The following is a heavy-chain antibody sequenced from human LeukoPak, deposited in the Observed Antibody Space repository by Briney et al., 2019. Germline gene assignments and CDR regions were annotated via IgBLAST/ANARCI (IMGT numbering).Heavy chain of an antibody. CDR2: INRSGST. CDR3: ATLGARGKTAGVFDY. J-gene: IGHJ4*02. V-gene: IGHV4-34*01. CDR1: GGSFSGYY. D-gene: IGHD6-6*01. Sequence: SETLSLTCAVYGGSFSGYYWSWIRQPPGKGLEWIGEINRSGSTNYNPSLRSRTTISVDTSKNQFFLTVTSVTAADTALYYCATLGARGKTAGVFDYWGQGTLVTVSS.